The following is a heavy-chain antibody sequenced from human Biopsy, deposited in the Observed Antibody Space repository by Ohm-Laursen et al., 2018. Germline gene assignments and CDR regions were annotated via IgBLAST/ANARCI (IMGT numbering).Heavy chain of an antibody. CDR2: ISDSGST. Sequence: TLSLTCAVPGGSISSFYWTWIRQPPGKGPEWIGDISDSGSTNYNPSLKSRVVISVDTSKNQFSLNLSSVTAADTAVYYCARRGSGGRSFDHWGQGTLVTVSS. J-gene: IGHJ4*02. CDR3: ARRGSGGRSFDH. D-gene: IGHD2-15*01. CDR1: GGSISSFY. V-gene: IGHV4-59*08.